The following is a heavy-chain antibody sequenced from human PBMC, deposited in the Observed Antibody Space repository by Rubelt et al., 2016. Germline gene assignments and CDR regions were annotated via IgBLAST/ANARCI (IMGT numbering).Heavy chain of an antibody. Sequence: QVQLVQSGAEVKKPGASVKVSCKAPGYTFTGYYMHWVRQAPGQGLEWMGWINPNSGGPNYAQKFQGRVTMTRDTSISTAYMELSRLRSDDTAVYYCARFAIGGHSSGYLFDYWGQGTLVTVSS. V-gene: IGHV1-2*02. CDR2: INPNSGGP. CDR1: GYTFTGYY. CDR3: ARFAIGGHSSGYLFDY. J-gene: IGHJ4*02. D-gene: IGHD3-22*01.